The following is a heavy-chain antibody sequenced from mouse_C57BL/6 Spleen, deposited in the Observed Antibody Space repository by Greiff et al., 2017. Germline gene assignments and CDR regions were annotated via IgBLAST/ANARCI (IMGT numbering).Heavy chain of an antibody. V-gene: IGHV1-50*01. CDR2: IDPSDSYT. CDR3: ARKGGYGKDYFDY. J-gene: IGHJ2*01. Sequence: QVQLQQPGAELVKPGASVKLSCKASGYTFTSYWMQWVKQRPGQGLEWIGEIDPSDSYTNYNQKFKGKATLTVDTSSSTAYMQLSSLTSEDSAVYYCARKGGYGKDYFDYWGQGTTLTVSS. CDR1: GYTFTSYW. D-gene: IGHD2-10*02.